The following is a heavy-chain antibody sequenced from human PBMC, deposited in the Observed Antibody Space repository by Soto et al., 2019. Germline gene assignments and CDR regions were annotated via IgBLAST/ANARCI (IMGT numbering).Heavy chain of an antibody. CDR2: IFSNDDK. Sequence: QVTLKESGPVLVKPTETLTLTCTVSGFSLSNARMGVSWIRQPPGKALEWLAHIFSNDDKSYSTSLKSRLTISKDTSKSQVVLTMTNMDPVDTATYYCARSTGGWFDPWGQGTLVTVSS. V-gene: IGHV2-26*01. CDR1: GFSLSNARMG. CDR3: ARSTGGWFDP. D-gene: IGHD3-10*01. J-gene: IGHJ5*02.